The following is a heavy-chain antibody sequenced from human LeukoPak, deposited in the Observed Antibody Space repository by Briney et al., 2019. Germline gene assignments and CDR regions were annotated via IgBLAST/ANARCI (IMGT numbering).Heavy chain of an antibody. CDR1: GFTFSSYA. CDR3: VKAGVRGGDY. D-gene: IGHD3-10*01. Sequence: PGGSLRLSCSASGFTFSSYAMHWVRQAPGKGLEYISAISSNGGSTHYADSVKGRFTISRDNSKNTLYLQMSSLRAEDTAVYYCVKAGVRGGDYWGQGTLVTVSS. J-gene: IGHJ4*02. CDR2: ISSNGGST. V-gene: IGHV3-64D*06.